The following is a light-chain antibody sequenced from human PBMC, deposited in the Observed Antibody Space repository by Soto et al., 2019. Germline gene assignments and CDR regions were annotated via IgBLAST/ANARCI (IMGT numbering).Light chain of an antibody. J-gene: IGKJ1*01. Sequence: EIVMTQSPATLSVSPGERATLSCRASQSVSSNLAWYQQKPGQAPRLLIYDASTRATGVPARFSGSGSGTEFTLTISSLQSEDFAVYYCQQYSRWPWTFGQGTKVEVK. CDR3: QQYSRWPWT. V-gene: IGKV3-15*01. CDR1: QSVSSN. CDR2: DAS.